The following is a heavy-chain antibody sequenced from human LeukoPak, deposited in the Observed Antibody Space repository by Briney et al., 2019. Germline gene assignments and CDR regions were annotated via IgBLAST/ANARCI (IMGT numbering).Heavy chain of an antibody. V-gene: IGHV3-21*01. CDR3: ARADCGGDCPPYYYYMDV. D-gene: IGHD2-21*01. CDR1: GFTFSTYR. J-gene: IGHJ6*03. CDR2: ISRSSDYM. Sequence: PGGXLXXXCVASGFTFSTYRLXWVRQAPGKGLEXVSSISRSSDYMYYANSVKGRFTISRDNDKKSLYLQMNSLRAEDTAVYYCARADCGGDCPPYYYYMDVWGKGTTVSVAS.